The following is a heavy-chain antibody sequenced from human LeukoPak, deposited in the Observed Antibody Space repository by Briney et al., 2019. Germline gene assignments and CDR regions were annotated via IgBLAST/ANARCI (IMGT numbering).Heavy chain of an antibody. V-gene: IGHV4-34*01. D-gene: IGHD2-2*02. J-gene: IGHJ4*02. CDR2: INHSGST. CDR1: GGSFSGYY. Sequence: SETLSLTCAVYGGSFSGYYWSWIRQPPGKGLEWVGEINHSGSTNYNPSLKSRVTISVDTSKNQFSLKLSSVTAADTAVYYCARRGEDIVVVPAATPTYFDYWGQGTLVTVSS. CDR3: ARRGEDIVVVPAATPTYFDY.